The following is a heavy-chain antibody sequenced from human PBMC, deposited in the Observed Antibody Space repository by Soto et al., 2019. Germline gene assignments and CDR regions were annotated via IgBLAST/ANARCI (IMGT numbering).Heavy chain of an antibody. Sequence: QVQLVESGGGVVQPGRSLRLSCAASGFTFSSYGMHWVRQAPGKGLEWVAVIWYDGSNKYYADSVKGRFTISRDNSKNTLYLQMNSLRAEDTAVYYCARSYYSDSSGYYRSFFQHWGQGTLVTVSS. J-gene: IGHJ1*01. V-gene: IGHV3-33*01. CDR3: ARSYYSDSSGYYRSFFQH. CDR2: IWYDGSNK. D-gene: IGHD3-22*01. CDR1: GFTFSSYG.